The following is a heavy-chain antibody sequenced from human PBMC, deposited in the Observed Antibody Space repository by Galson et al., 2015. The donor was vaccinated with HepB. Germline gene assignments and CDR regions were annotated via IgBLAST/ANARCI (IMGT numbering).Heavy chain of an antibody. V-gene: IGHV4-31*03. CDR3: ARDRGYSYGPAHYYYYGMDD. CDR2: ISYSGST. D-gene: IGHD5-18*01. J-gene: IGHJ6*02. CDR1: GGSISSGGSY. Sequence: TLSLTCTVSGGSISSGGSYWSWIRQHPGKGLEWIGYISYSGSTYYNPSLTSRVTISVDTSKTQFSLKLSSVTAADTAVYYCARDRGYSYGPAHYYYYGMDDWGQGTTVTVSS.